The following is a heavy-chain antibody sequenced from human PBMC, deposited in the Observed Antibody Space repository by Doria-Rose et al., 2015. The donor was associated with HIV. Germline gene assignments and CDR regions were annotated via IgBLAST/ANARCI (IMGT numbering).Heavy chain of an antibody. V-gene: IGHV2-26*01. D-gene: IGHD6-13*01. Sequence: QDSGPVLVKPTETLTLTCTVSGVSLSSPGMGVSWIRQPPGKALEWLANIFSDDERSCKTSLKSRLTISRGTSKSQVVLAMTDMDPVDTATYYCARIKSSRWYHKYYFDFWGQGTLVIVSA. CDR2: IFSDDER. CDR1: GVSLSSPGMG. CDR3: ARIKSSRWYHKYYFDF. J-gene: IGHJ4*02.